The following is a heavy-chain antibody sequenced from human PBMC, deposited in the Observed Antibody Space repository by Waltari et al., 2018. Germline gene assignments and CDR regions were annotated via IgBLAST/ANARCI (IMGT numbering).Heavy chain of an antibody. CDR3: ARDNAGAAGTFDY. CDR1: GFTFSSYS. J-gene: IGHJ4*02. V-gene: IGHV3-48*01. D-gene: IGHD6-13*01. CDR2: MSSSSRTI. Sequence: EVQLVESGGGLVQPGGSLRLSCAASGFTFSSYSMNWVRQAPGKGLEWVSYMSSSSRTIYYADSVKCRFTISRDNAKNSLYLQMNSLRSEDTAVYYCARDNAGAAGTFDYWGQGTLVTVSS.